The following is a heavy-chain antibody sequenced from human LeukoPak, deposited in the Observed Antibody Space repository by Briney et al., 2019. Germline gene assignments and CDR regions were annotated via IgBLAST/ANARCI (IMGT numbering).Heavy chain of an antibody. D-gene: IGHD3-9*01. V-gene: IGHV3-7*05. Sequence: GGSLRLSCAASGFTFSRYWMSWVRQAPGKGLEWVATIKQDGSEKYYVDSVKGRFTISRDNAKNSLSLQMNSLRAEDTAVYYCARSGLRYFDCPDYWVQGALVTVSS. J-gene: IGHJ4*02. CDR2: IKQDGSEK. CDR1: GFTFSRYW. CDR3: ARSGLRYFDCPDY.